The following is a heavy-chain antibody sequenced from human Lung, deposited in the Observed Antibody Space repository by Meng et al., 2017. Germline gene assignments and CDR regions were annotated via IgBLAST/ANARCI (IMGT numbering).Heavy chain of an antibody. CDR2: INHSGST. Sequence: QGLLQTWGAGLLKPSETLSPTCVVSGGSFSDYYWSWIRQPPGKGLEWIGEINHSGSTNYNPSLESRATISVDTSQNNLSLKLSSVTAADSAVYYCARGPTTMAHDFDYWGQGTLVTVSS. CDR1: GGSFSDYY. D-gene: IGHD4-11*01. J-gene: IGHJ4*02. CDR3: ARGPTTMAHDFDY. V-gene: IGHV4-34*01.